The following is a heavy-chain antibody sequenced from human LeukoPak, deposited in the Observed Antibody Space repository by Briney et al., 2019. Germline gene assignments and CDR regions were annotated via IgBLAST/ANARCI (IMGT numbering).Heavy chain of an antibody. V-gene: IGHV4-59*08. D-gene: IGHD3-10*01. CDR3: ASNYYGSGSLDY. CDR2: IYYSGST. CDR1: GXSISSYY. Sequence: SGTLSLTCTVSGXSISSYYWTWIRQPPGKDLEWIGYIYYSGSTNYNPSLKSRVTISVDTSKNQFSLKLSSVTAADTAVYYCASNYYGSGSLDYWGQGTLVTVSS. J-gene: IGHJ4*02.